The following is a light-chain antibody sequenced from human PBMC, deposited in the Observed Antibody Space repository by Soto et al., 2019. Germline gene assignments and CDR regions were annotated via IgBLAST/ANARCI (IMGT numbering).Light chain of an antibody. CDR1: TSDVGGYNY. J-gene: IGLJ1*01. CDR3: SSYTTSPLSYV. CDR2: DVS. V-gene: IGLV2-14*01. Sequence: QSVLTQRASVSGSPGQSITISCTGTTSDVGGYNYVSWYQQHPGKVPKLMIYDVSNRPSGVSNRFSGSKSGNTASLTISGLQAEDEADYYCSSYTTSPLSYVFGTGTKVTVL.